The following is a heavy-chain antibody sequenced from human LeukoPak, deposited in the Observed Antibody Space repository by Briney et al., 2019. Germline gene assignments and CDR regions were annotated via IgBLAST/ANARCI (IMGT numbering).Heavy chain of an antibody. J-gene: IGHJ5*02. CDR1: GFTFSSYD. CDR3: ARLVYGSGNWFDP. V-gene: IGHV3-30*03. CDR2: ISYDGSNK. D-gene: IGHD3-10*01. Sequence: GGSLRLSCGASGFTFSSYDMHWVRQAPGKGLEWVAVISYDGSNKYYADSVKGRFTISRDNSKNTLYLQMNSLRAEDTAVYYCARLVYGSGNWFDPWGQGTLVTVSS.